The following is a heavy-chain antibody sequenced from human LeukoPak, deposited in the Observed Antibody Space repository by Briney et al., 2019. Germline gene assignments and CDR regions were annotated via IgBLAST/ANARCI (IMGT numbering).Heavy chain of an antibody. CDR2: IIPIFGTA. J-gene: IGHJ5*02. V-gene: IGHV1-69*13. CDR1: GYTFTSYG. D-gene: IGHD6-19*01. CDR3: ARDHSVAGLNLGFWYDP. Sequence: ASVNVSCKASGYTFTSYGISWVRQAPGQGLEWMGGIIPIFGTANYAQKFQGRVTITADESTSTAYIELSSLRSEDTAVYYCARDHSVAGLNLGFWYDPWGQGTLVTVPS.